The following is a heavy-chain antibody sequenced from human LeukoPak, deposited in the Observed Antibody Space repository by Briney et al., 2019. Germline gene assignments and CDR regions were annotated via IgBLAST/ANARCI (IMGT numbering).Heavy chain of an antibody. V-gene: IGHV3-30*02. Sequence: PGGSLRLSCAASGFIFSTYGMYWVRQAPGKGLEWVAFIRHDGSIKSYADSVKGRSTISRDNAENTLYLQMNSLRAEDTALYYCARTNYYFDNWGQGSLVTVSS. CDR1: GFIFSTYG. CDR2: IRHDGSIK. CDR3: ARTNYYFDN. D-gene: IGHD1-1*01. J-gene: IGHJ4*02.